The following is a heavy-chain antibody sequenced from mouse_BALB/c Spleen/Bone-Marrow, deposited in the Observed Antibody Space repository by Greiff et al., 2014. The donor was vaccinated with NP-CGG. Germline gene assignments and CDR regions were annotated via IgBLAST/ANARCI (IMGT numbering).Heavy chain of an antibody. Sequence: LVESGGSLKLSCAASGSDFSRYWMSWVRQAPGXGPQXIGEINPDSSTINYTPSLKDKFIISRDNAKNTLYLQMSKVRSEDTALYXXXRXYYYGRFAYWGQGTLVTVSA. J-gene: IGHJ3*01. D-gene: IGHD1-1*01. CDR3: XRXYYYGRFAY. CDR2: INPDSSTI. V-gene: IGHV4-1*02. CDR1: GSDFSRYW.